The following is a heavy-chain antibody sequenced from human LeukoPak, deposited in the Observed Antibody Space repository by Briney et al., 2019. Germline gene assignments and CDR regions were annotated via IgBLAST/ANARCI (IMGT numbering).Heavy chain of an antibody. V-gene: IGHV3-23*01. Sequence: GGSLRLSCAASGFTFGSYGMSWVRQAPGKGLEWVSFITPNADRASYADSVKGRFTISRDNPRNTLYMQMNSLRDEDTAVYYCAIMHGYYDGSGYWVQWGQGTLITVSS. D-gene: IGHD3-22*01. CDR2: ITPNADRA. CDR3: AIMHGYYDGSGYWVQ. J-gene: IGHJ1*01. CDR1: GFTFGSYG.